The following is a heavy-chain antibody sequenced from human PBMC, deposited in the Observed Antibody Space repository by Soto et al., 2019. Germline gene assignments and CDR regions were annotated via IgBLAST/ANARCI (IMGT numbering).Heavy chain of an antibody. D-gene: IGHD6-13*01. CDR3: ASRYGTVFDF. J-gene: IGHJ4*02. CDR2: IYYSGST. CDR1: GGSISSYY. Sequence: SETLSLTCTVSGGSISSYYWSWIRQPPGKGLEWIGYIYYSGSTNYNPSLKSRGTISVDTSKNQFSLKLSSVTAADTAVYYCASRYGTVFDFWGQGTLVTVSS. V-gene: IGHV4-59*01.